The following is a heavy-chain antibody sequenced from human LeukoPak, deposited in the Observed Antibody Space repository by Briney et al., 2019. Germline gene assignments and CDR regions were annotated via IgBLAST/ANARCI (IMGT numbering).Heavy chain of an antibody. CDR2: INWNGGST. J-gene: IGHJ3*02. D-gene: IGHD4-17*01. CDR3: AKDPFYGVDAFDI. CDR1: GFTFDDYG. V-gene: IGHV3-20*04. Sequence: GGSLRLSCAPSGFTFDDYGMNWVRHAPGKGLEWVSGINWNGGSTGYADSVKGRFTISRDNAKNSLYLQMNSLRAEDTAVYYCAKDPFYGVDAFDIWGQGTMVTVSS.